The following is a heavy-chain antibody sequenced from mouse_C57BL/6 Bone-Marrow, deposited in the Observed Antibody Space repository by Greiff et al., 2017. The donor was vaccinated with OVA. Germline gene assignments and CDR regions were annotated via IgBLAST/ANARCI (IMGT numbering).Heavy chain of an antibody. CDR2: IHPNSGST. Sequence: VQLQQPGAELVKPGASVKLSCKASGYTFTSYWMHWVKQRPGQGLEWIGMIHPNSGSTNYNEKFKSKATLTVDKSSSTAYMQLSSLTSEDSAVYYCGKGLRRRVSWYFDVWGTGTTVTVSS. CDR1: GYTFTSYW. CDR3: GKGLRRRVSWYFDV. J-gene: IGHJ1*03. V-gene: IGHV1-64*01. D-gene: IGHD2-4*01.